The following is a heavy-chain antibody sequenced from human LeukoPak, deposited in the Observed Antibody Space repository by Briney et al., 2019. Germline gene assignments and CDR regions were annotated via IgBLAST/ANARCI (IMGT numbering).Heavy chain of an antibody. Sequence: SETLSLTCTVSGVSMSSYYWSWIRQVPGKGLEYVGYIFNGGSANYNPSLESRVTISVDTSKNQISLKLSAVTAADTAIYYCARVTYSNYWADYWGRGTLVTVSS. D-gene: IGHD1-7*01. CDR2: IFNGGSA. CDR3: ARVTYSNYWADY. CDR1: GVSMSSYY. V-gene: IGHV4-59*01. J-gene: IGHJ4*02.